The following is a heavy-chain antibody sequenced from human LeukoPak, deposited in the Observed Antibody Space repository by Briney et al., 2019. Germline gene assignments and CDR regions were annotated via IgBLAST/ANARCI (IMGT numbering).Heavy chain of an antibody. CDR2: ISAYNGNT. J-gene: IGHJ4*02. Sequence: GASVKVSCKASGYTFTSYGISWVRQAPGQGLEWMGWISAYNGNTNYAQKFQGRVTMTTDTSTNTAYMELRSLRSDDTAVYYCARDPWSPRRFGSQAGFDYWGQGTLVTVSS. V-gene: IGHV1-18*04. CDR3: ARDPWSPRRFGSQAGFDY. D-gene: IGHD3-10*01. CDR1: GYTFTSYG.